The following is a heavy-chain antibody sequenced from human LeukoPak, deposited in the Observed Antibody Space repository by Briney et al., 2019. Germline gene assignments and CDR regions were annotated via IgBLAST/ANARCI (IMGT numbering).Heavy chain of an antibody. CDR1: GFTFSSYA. J-gene: IGHJ4*02. Sequence: PGGSLRLSCAASGFTFSSYAMHWVRQAPGKGLEWVAVISYDGSNKYYADSVKGRFTISRDNSKNTLYLQMNSLRVEDTAVYYCARTTRIFFPTSGFDYWGQGTPVTVSS. CDR2: ISYDGSNK. D-gene: IGHD2-15*01. V-gene: IGHV3-30-3*01. CDR3: ARTTRIFFPTSGFDY.